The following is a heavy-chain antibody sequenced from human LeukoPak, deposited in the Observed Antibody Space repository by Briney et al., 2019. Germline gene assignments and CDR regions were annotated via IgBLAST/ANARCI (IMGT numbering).Heavy chain of an antibody. CDR2: ISWNSGSI. CDR3: AKLRSGSFDI. Sequence: GGSLRLSCAASGFTFGDYAMHWVRHAPGKGLEWVSGISWNSGSIVYADCVKGRFTISRDNAKNSLYLQMNSLRAEDMALYYCAKLRSGSFDIWGQGTMVTVSS. V-gene: IGHV3-9*03. J-gene: IGHJ3*02. CDR1: GFTFGDYA.